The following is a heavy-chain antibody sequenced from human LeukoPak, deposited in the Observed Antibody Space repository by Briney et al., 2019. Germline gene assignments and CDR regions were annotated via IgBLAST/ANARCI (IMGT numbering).Heavy chain of an antibody. J-gene: IGHJ4*02. CDR1: GFTFSSYA. Sequence: PGGSLRLSCAASGFTFSSYAMHWVRQAPGKGLEWVAVISYDGSNKYYADSVKGRFTISRDNSKNTLYLQMNSLRAEDTAVYYCASGMYYYDSSGYYNSDFDYWGQGTLVTVSS. CDR3: ASGMYYYDSSGYYNSDFDY. D-gene: IGHD3-22*01. V-gene: IGHV3-30*04. CDR2: ISYDGSNK.